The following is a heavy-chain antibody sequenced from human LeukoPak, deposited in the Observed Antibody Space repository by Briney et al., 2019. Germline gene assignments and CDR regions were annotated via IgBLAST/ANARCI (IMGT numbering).Heavy chain of an antibody. CDR1: GGSFSGYY. CDR2: INHSGST. CDR3: ARVEVSYYYGSGSYFTDYGMDV. D-gene: IGHD3-10*01. J-gene: IGHJ6*02. V-gene: IGHV4-34*01. Sequence: SETLSLTCAVYGGSFSGYYWSWIRQPPGKGLEWIGEINHSGSTNYNPSLKSRVTISVDTSKNQSSLKLSSVTAADTAVYYCARVEVSYYYGSGSYFTDYGMDVWGQGTTVTVSS.